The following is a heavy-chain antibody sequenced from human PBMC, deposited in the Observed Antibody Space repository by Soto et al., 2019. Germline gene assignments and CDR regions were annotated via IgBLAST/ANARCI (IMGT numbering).Heavy chain of an antibody. V-gene: IGHV3-48*02. CDR1: GFTFSSYS. Sequence: EVQLVESGGGLVQPGGSLRLSCAASGFTFSSYSRNWVRQAPGKGREGISHISSSGNTVYYGDSMKGRFTISRDNARNSLYLQLSCLRDEDTAVYYCARDLRRGWYERYFDSWGQGTLVTVSS. CDR3: ARDLRRGWYERYFDS. J-gene: IGHJ4*02. CDR2: ISSSGNTV. D-gene: IGHD6-19*01.